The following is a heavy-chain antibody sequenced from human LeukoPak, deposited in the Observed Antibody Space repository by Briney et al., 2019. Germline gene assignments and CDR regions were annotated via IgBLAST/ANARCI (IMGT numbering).Heavy chain of an antibody. D-gene: IGHD2-15*01. CDR1: GFTFSSYG. CDR3: AKEGDCSGGSCYPSFDY. CDR2: ISYDGSNK. Sequence: GGSLRPSCAASGFTFSSYGMHWVRQAPGKGLEWVAVISYDGSNKYYADSVKGRFTISRDNSKNTLYLQMNSLRAEDTAVYYCAKEGDCSGGSCYPSFDYWGQGTLVTVSS. V-gene: IGHV3-30*18. J-gene: IGHJ4*02.